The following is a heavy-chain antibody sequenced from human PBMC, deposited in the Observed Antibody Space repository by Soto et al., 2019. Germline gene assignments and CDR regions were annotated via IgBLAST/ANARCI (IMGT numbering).Heavy chain of an antibody. V-gene: IGHV3-33*01. Sequence: VQLVESGGGVVQPGRSLRLSCAASGFTFSSYGMHWVRQAPGKGLEWVAVIWYDGSNKYYADSVKGRFTISRDNSKNTLYLQMNSLRAEDTAVYYCARDTYYDILTGYLDYYFDYWGQGTLVTVSS. CDR2: IWYDGSNK. CDR1: GFTFSSYG. D-gene: IGHD3-9*01. J-gene: IGHJ4*02. CDR3: ARDTYYDILTGYLDYYFDY.